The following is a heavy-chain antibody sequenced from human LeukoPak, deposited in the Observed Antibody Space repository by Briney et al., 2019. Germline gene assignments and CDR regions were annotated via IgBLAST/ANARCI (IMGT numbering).Heavy chain of an antibody. J-gene: IGHJ3*02. CDR2: IYSSGDT. D-gene: IGHD1-26*01. CDR3: ASDILGALDAFDI. CDR1: GGSISNYY. Sequence: SETLSLTYTVSGGSISNYYWSWIRQPAGKGLEWIGRIYSSGDTNYNPSLESRVTMSVDTSKNQFSLKLNSVTAADTAVYYCASDILGALDAFDIWGQGTMVTVSS. V-gene: IGHV4-4*07.